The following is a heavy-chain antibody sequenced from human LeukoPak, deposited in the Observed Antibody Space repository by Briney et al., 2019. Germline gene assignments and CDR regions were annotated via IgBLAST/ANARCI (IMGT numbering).Heavy chain of an antibody. Sequence: GGSLRLSCAASGFTFTNYAMHWVRQAPGKGLEFVAAINSDGDGTYYGNSVKGRFTISRDTSKNTLFLQMDSLRPDDTSVYYCARDKRDRNGWYATFYYWGEGNLGTVSS. D-gene: IGHD6-19*01. CDR3: ARDKRDRNGWYATFYY. CDR1: GFTFTNYA. CDR2: INSDGDGT. V-gene: IGHV3-64*01. J-gene: IGHJ4*02.